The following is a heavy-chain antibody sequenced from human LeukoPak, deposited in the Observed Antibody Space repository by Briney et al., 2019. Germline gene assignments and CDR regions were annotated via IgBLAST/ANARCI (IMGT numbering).Heavy chain of an antibody. CDR1: GGSISSYY. D-gene: IGHD1-26*01. Sequence: SSETLSLTCTVSGGSISSYYWSWIRQPTGKGLEWIGYIYYSGSTNYNPSLKSRVTISVDTSKNQFSLKLSSVTAADTAVYYCARRRGADFDHWGQGTLVTVSS. J-gene: IGHJ4*02. CDR2: IYYSGST. CDR3: ARRRGADFDH. V-gene: IGHV4-59*08.